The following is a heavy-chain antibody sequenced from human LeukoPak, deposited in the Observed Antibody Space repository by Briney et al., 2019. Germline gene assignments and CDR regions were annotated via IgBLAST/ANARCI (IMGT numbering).Heavy chain of an antibody. CDR3: ARVPVDSSSWAFDY. Sequence: GGFLRLSCAASGFTVSSNYMSWVRQAPGKGLEWVSVIYSGGSTYYADSVKGRFTISRDNSKNTLYLQMNSLRAEDTAVYYCARVPVDSSSWAFDYWGQGTLVTVSS. D-gene: IGHD6-13*01. V-gene: IGHV3-66*02. CDR1: GFTVSSNY. J-gene: IGHJ4*02. CDR2: IYSGGST.